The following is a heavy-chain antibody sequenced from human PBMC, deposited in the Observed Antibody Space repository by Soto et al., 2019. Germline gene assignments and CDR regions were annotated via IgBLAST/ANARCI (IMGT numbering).Heavy chain of an antibody. J-gene: IGHJ4*02. Sequence: QVQLVESGGGVVQPGRSLRLSCAASGFTFSSYGMHWVRQAPGKGLEWVAVIWYDGSNKYYADSVKGRFTISRDNSKNTLYLQMNSLRAEDTAVYYCAREEVAVAGTYYWGQGTLVTVSS. V-gene: IGHV3-33*01. CDR1: GFTFSSYG. CDR2: IWYDGSNK. CDR3: AREEVAVAGTYY. D-gene: IGHD6-19*01.